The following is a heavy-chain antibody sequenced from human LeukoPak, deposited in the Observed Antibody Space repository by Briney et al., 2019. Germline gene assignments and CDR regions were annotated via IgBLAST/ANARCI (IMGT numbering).Heavy chain of an antibody. CDR3: ARAFRSTTVTDY. V-gene: IGHV3-9*01. Sequence: GGSLRLSCAASGLTFDDYAMHWVRQAPGKGLEWVSGISWNSGSIGYGDSVKGRFTISRDNAKNSLYLQMNSLRAEDTALYYCARAFRSTTVTDYWGQGTLVTVSS. CDR1: GLTFDDYA. D-gene: IGHD4-17*01. J-gene: IGHJ4*02. CDR2: ISWNSGSI.